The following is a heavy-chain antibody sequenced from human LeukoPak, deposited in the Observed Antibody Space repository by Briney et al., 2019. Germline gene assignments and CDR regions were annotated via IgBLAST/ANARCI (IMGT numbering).Heavy chain of an antibody. Sequence: GGSLRLSCAASGFTFDDYGMSWVRQAPGKGLEWVSGINWNGGSTGYADSVKGRFTISRDNAKNSPFLHMNSLRVEDTALYYCARDRVVVATTTPPYWYFDLWGRGTLVTVSS. D-gene: IGHD2-15*01. J-gene: IGHJ2*01. CDR1: GFTFDDYG. CDR3: ARDRVVVATTTPPYWYFDL. V-gene: IGHV3-20*04. CDR2: INWNGGST.